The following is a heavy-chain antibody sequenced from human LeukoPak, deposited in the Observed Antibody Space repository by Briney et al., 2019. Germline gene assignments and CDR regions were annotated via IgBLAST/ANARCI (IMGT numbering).Heavy chain of an antibody. Sequence: PGRSLRLSCAASGFTFSSYAIHWARQAPGKGLEWVALISFDGSNKYYADSVKGRFTISRDNSKNTLYLQMNSLRAEDTAVYYCARGPGAYYYGSGNSFDPWGQGTLVTVSS. CDR3: ARGPGAYYYGSGNSFDP. CDR2: ISFDGSNK. V-gene: IGHV3-30*04. CDR1: GFTFSSYA. D-gene: IGHD3-10*01. J-gene: IGHJ5*02.